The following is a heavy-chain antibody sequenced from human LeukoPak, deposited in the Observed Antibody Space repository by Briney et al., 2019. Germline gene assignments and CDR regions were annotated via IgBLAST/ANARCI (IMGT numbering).Heavy chain of an antibody. CDR3: ARNAARTYDY. V-gene: IGHV3-33*08. CDR2: IWYDGSNK. J-gene: IGHJ4*02. CDR1: GFTFSSYW. D-gene: IGHD6-6*01. Sequence: GGSLRLSCAASGFTFSSYWMNWARQAPGKGLEWVAVIWYDGSNKYYADSVKGRFTISRDNSKNTLYLQMNSLRAEDTAVYYCARNAARTYDYWGQGTLVTVSS.